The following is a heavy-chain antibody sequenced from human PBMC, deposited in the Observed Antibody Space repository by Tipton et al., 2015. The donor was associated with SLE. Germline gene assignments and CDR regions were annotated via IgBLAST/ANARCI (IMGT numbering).Heavy chain of an antibody. Sequence: TLSLTCAVYGGSFSGYYWSWIRQPPGKGLEWIGEINHSGSTNYNPSLKSRVTISVDTSKNQFSLELSSVTAADTAVYYCARVPYYYDSSGYPGYYGMDVWGQGTTVTVSS. CDR2: INHSGST. V-gene: IGHV4-34*01. J-gene: IGHJ6*02. CDR1: GGSFSGYY. D-gene: IGHD3-22*01. CDR3: ARVPYYYDSSGYPGYYGMDV.